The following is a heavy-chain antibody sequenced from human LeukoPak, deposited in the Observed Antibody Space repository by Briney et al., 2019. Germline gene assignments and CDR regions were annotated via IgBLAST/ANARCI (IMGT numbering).Heavy chain of an antibody. J-gene: IGHJ3*02. V-gene: IGHV5-51*01. CDR2: IYPGDSDT. CDR1: GYSFTSYW. CDR3: ARQGGVVVPASIHAFDI. Sequence: GESLKISCKGSGYSFTSYWIGWVRQMPGKGLEWMGIIYPGDSDTRYSPSFQGQVTISADKSISTAYLQWNSLKASDTAMYYCARQGGVVVPASIHAFDIWGQGTVVTVSS. D-gene: IGHD2-2*01.